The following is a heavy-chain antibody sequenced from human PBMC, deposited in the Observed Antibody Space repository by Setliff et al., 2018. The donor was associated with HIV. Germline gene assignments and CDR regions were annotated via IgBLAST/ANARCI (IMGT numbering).Heavy chain of an antibody. V-gene: IGHV5-51*01. CDR3: ARRGATVTTRYIDY. D-gene: IGHD4-17*01. CDR1: GYSFTTYW. Sequence: PGESLKISCKASGYSFTTYWIGWVRQMPGKSLEWVGIIYPGDSDTRYSPSFQGQVSISADKSISTAYLQWTSLKASDTAMYHCARRGATVTTRYIDYWGQGTLVTVSS. J-gene: IGHJ4*02. CDR2: IYPGDSDT.